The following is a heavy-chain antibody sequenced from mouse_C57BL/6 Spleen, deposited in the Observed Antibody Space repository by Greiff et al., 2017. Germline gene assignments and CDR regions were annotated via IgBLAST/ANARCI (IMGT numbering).Heavy chain of an antibody. CDR3: ARSRPTDD. Sequence: QVQLQQPGAELVKPGASVKLSCKASGYTFTSYWMQWVKQRPGQGLEWIGEIDPSDSYTNYNQKFKGKATLTVDTSSSTAYMQLSSLTSEDSAVYNCARSRPTDDWGQGTTLTVSS. CDR2: IDPSDSYT. V-gene: IGHV1-50*01. CDR1: GYTFTSYW. J-gene: IGHJ2*01.